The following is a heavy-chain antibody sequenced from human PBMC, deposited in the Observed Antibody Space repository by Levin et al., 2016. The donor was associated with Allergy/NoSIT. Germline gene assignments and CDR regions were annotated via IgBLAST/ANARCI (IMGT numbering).Heavy chain of an antibody. CDR2: ISGSGGST. CDR3: AKLMDNGSGSYYNSVTFDY. D-gene: IGHD3-10*01. J-gene: IGHJ4*02. Sequence: WIRQPPGKGLEWVSAISGSGGSTYYADSVKGRFTISRDNSKNTLYLQMNSLRAEDTAVYYCAKLMDNGSGSYYNSVTFDYWGQGTLVTVSS. V-gene: IGHV3-23*01.